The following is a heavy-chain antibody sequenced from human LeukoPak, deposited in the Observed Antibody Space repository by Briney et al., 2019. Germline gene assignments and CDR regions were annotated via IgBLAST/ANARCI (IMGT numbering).Heavy chain of an antibody. CDR2: IYYSGST. V-gene: IGHV4-39*01. Sequence: SETLSLTCTVSGGSISSSSYYWGWIRQPPGKGLEWIGSIYYSGSTYYNPSLKSRVTISVDTSKNQFSLKLSSVTAADTAMYYCASPDYGDYGEYYFDYWGQGTLVTVSS. J-gene: IGHJ4*02. CDR3: ASPDYGDYGEYYFDY. D-gene: IGHD4-17*01. CDR1: GGSISSSSYY.